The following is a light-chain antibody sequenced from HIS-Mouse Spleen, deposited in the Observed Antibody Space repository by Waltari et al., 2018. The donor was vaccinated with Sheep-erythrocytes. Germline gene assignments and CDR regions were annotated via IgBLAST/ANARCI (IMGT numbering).Light chain of an antibody. CDR2: EGS. J-gene: IGLJ2*01. Sequence: QSALTQPASVSGSPGQSITISCTGTSSDVGRYHLVSWYQQHPGKAPKLMIYEGSKRPSGVSNRFSGSKSGNTASLTISGLQAEDEADYYCCSYAGNSTLVFGGGTKLTVL. CDR1: SSDVGRYHL. V-gene: IGLV2-23*01. CDR3: CSYAGNSTLV.